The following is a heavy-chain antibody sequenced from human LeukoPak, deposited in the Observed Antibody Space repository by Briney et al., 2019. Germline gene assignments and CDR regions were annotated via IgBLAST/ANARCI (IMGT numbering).Heavy chain of an antibody. J-gene: IGHJ4*02. D-gene: IGHD6-19*01. CDR3: ARGTGYSSGCPDY. Sequence: PSETLSLTCAVPGGSISSSHWWSWVRQPPGKGLEWIGEIYHSGSTNYSPSLKSRVTLSVDKSKNQFSLKLSSVTAADTAVYYCARGTGYSSGCPDYWGQGTLVTVPS. V-gene: IGHV4-4*02. CDR1: GGSISSSHW. CDR2: IYHSGST.